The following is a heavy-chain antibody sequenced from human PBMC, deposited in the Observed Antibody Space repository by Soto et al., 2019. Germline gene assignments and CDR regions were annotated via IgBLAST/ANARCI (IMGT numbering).Heavy chain of an antibody. CDR1: GFTFSTSW. J-gene: IGHJ6*03. D-gene: IGHD3-3*01. CDR2: ISSDGSST. Sequence: EMQVVESGGGLVQRGGSLRLSCVASGFTFSTSWMTWVRQAPGKGLVWVARISSDGSSTRYADSVKGRVTISRDNAKNTLYLQMDSLRGDDTALYYCARLGVWSGAYYYMDVWGKGTTVTVSS. CDR3: ARLGVWSGAYYYMDV. V-gene: IGHV3-74*01.